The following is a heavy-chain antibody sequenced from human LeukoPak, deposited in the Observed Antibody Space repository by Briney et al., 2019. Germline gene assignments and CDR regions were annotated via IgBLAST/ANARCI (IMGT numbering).Heavy chain of an antibody. D-gene: IGHD3-10*01. CDR2: IYSGGST. V-gene: IGHV3-66*01. CDR3: ARDLNYYGSEGILDY. J-gene: IGHJ4*02. Sequence: PGGSLRLSCAASGFTVSSNYMSWVRQAPGKGLEWVSVIYSGGSTYYADSVKGRFTISRDNSKNTLYLQMNSLRAEDTAVYYCARDLNYYGSEGILDYWGQGTLVTVSS. CDR1: GFTVSSNY.